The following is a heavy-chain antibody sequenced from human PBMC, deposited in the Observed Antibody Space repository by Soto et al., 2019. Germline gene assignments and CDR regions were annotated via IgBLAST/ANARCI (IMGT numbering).Heavy chain of an antibody. D-gene: IGHD1-26*01. CDR3: ARVYSGSYSDS. CDR2: IFHSGST. V-gene: IGHV4-4*02. CDR1: GASIRSNNR. Sequence: QVQLRESGPGLVKPSGTLSLTCAVSGASIRSNNRWSWVRQPPGKGLEWIGEIFHSGSTNYNPSLKTRLTISVDMSKNHFSLTLSSVTAADTAVYYCARVYSGSYSDSWGRGTLVTVSS. J-gene: IGHJ4*02.